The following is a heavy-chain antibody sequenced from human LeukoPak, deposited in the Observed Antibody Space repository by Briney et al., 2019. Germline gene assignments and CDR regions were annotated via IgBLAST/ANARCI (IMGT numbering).Heavy chain of an antibody. CDR1: GFTFDDYA. D-gene: IGHD3-22*01. CDR2: ISWNSDSI. V-gene: IGHV3-9*01. Sequence: GGSLRLSCAASGFTFDDYAMHWVRQAPGKGLEWVSGISWNSDSIGYADSVKGRFTISRDNVKNSLYLQMNSLRAEDTAVYYCARDLYRIVVVPHYFDYWGQGTLVTVSS. CDR3: ARDLYRIVVVPHYFDY. J-gene: IGHJ4*02.